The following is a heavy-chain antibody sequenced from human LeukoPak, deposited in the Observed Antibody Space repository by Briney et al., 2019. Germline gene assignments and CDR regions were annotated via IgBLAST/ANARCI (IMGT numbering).Heavy chain of an antibody. J-gene: IGHJ4*02. CDR3: ARERVRGVIFPFDY. Sequence: PGRSLRLSCAASGFIFSSYAMHWVRQAPGKGLEWVAVISYDGSNKYYADSVKGRFTISRDNSKNTLYLQMNSLRAEDTAVYYCARERVRGVIFPFDYWGQGTLVTVSS. CDR2: ISYDGSNK. D-gene: IGHD3-10*01. CDR1: GFIFSSYA. V-gene: IGHV3-30*04.